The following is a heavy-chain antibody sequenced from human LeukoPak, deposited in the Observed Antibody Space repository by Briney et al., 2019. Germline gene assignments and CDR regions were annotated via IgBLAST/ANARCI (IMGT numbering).Heavy chain of an antibody. CDR1: GYTFTGYC. CDR3: ARGRVVIIGGYALSLDY. CDR2: INPNSGGT. V-gene: IGHV1-2*02. J-gene: IGHJ4*02. Sequence: ASVKVSCKASGYTFTGYCMHWVRQAPGQGLEWMGWINPNSGGTNYAQKFQGRVTMTRDTSISTAYMELSRLRSDDTAVYYCARGRVVIIGGYALSLDYWGQGTLVTVSS. D-gene: IGHD3-3*01.